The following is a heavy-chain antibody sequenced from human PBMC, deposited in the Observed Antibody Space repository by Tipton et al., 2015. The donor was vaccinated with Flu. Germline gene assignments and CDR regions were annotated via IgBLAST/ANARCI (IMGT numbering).Heavy chain of an antibody. CDR3: ARGTMVGDAFGI. CDR2: ISYDGSNK. J-gene: IGHJ3*02. Sequence: SLRLSCVASGFTFSSYAMHWVRQAPGKGLEWVAVISYDGSNKYYADSVKGRFTISRDNSKNTLYLQMNSLRAEDTAVYYCARGTMVGDAFGIWGQGTMVTVSS. D-gene: IGHD2-8*01. V-gene: IGHV3-30*04. CDR1: GFTFSSYA.